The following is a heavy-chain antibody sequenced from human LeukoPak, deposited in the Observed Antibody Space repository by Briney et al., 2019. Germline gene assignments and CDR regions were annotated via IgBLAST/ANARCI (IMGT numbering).Heavy chain of an antibody. CDR3: ARGTLDYDILTGLGY. CDR1: GGSFSGYY. CDR2: INHSGST. Sequence: SETLSLTCAVYGGSFSGYYWSWIRQPPGKGLEWIGEINHSGSTNYNPSLKSRVTISVDTSKNQFSLKLSSVTAADTAVYYCARGTLDYDILTGLGYWGQGTLVTVSS. D-gene: IGHD3-9*01. J-gene: IGHJ4*02. V-gene: IGHV4-34*01.